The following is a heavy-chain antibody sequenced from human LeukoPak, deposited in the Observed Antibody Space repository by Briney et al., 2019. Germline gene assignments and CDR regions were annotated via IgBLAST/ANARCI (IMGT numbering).Heavy chain of an antibody. Sequence: GGSLRLSCAASGFTFRSSWMHWVRRAPGKGLVWVSRTNSDGSDTRYADCVKGRFTISRDNAKNTLYLQMNSLRAEDTAVYYCARVSGIAARGDLRNDYWGQGTLVTVSS. J-gene: IGHJ4*02. D-gene: IGHD6-6*01. CDR3: ARVSGIAARGDLRNDY. CDR2: TNSDGSDT. CDR1: GFTFRSSW. V-gene: IGHV3-74*01.